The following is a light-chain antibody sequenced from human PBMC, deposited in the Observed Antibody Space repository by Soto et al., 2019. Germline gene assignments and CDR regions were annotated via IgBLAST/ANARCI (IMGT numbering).Light chain of an antibody. CDR3: QSYDDSLGGFYV. V-gene: IGLV1-40*01. J-gene: IGLJ1*01. CDR1: SSNIGAEYG. CDR2: GVN. Sequence: QSVLTQPPSVSGAPGQRVTISCIGSSSNIGAEYGIRWYQHLPGTAPKLLIYGVNSRPSGVPDRFSGSKSGSSASLAIAGLHAEDEADYYCQSYDDSLGGFYVFGAGTKVTVL.